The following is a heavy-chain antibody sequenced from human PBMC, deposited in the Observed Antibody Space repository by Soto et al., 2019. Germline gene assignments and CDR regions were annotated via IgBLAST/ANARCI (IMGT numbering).Heavy chain of an antibody. CDR1: GCTFTSYG. V-gene: IGHV1-18*01. D-gene: IGHD1-1*01. CDR3: ARGRYGDY. CDR2: ISAHNGNT. J-gene: IGHJ4*02. Sequence: QVHLVQSGAEVKKRGASVKVSCKGYGCTFTSYGITWVRQAPGQGLEWMGWISAHNGNTNYAQKLQGRVTVTTDTSTSTAYMELRSLRSDDTAVYYCARGRYGDYWGQGALVTVSS.